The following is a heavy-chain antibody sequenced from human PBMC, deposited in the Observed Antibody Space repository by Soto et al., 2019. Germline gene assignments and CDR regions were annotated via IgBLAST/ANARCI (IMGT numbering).Heavy chain of an antibody. CDR1: GYTFTSYA. J-gene: IGHJ6*02. Sequence: ASVKVSCKASGYTFTSYAMHWVRQAPGQRLQWMGWINAGNGYTKYSQKFQGRVTITLDTSATTAYMEMSSLRSEDTAVYYCARVRSLYYGMDVWGQGTTVTVSS. CDR2: INAGNGYT. V-gene: IGHV1-3*01. CDR3: ARVRSLYYGMDV.